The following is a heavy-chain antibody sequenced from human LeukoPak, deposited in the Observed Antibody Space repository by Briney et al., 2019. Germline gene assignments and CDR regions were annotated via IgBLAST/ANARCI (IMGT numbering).Heavy chain of an antibody. V-gene: IGHV3-30*02. J-gene: IGHJ4*02. D-gene: IGHD3-3*01. CDR2: IRYDGSNK. CDR1: GFTFSSYG. CDR3: AKEVSYYDFWSGYSSYYFDY. Sequence: PGRSLRLSCAASGFTFSSYGMHWVRQAPGKGLEWVAFIRYDGSNKYYADSVKGRFTISRDNSKNTPYLQMNSLRAEDTAVYYCAKEVSYYDFWSGYSSYYFDYWGQGTLVTVSS.